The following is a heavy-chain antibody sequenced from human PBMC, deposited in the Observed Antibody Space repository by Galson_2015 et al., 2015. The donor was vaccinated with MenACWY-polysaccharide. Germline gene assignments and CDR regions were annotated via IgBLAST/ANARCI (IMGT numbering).Heavy chain of an antibody. CDR2: ISGSGGST. D-gene: IGHD1-14*01. Sequence: SLRLSCAASGFTFSSYAMSWVRQAPGKGLEWVSAISGSGGSTYYTDSVKGRFTISRDNSKNTLYPQMNSLRAEDTAVYYCAKEESRLASAGNAFDIWGQGTMVTVSS. J-gene: IGHJ3*02. V-gene: IGHV3-23*01. CDR1: GFTFSSYA. CDR3: AKEESRLASAGNAFDI.